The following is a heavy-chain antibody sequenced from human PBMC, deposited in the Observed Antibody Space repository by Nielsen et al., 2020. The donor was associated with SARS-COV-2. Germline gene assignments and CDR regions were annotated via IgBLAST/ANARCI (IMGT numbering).Heavy chain of an antibody. V-gene: IGHV3-11*01. Sequence: GGSLRLSCTVSGGSISSGDYYWSWIRQAPGKGLEWVSYISSSGSTIYYADSVKGRFTISRDNAKNSLYLQMNSLRAEDTAVYYCARDRGIALNDYWGQGTLVTVSS. CDR3: ARDRGIALNDY. D-gene: IGHD6-13*01. CDR2: ISSSGSTI. J-gene: IGHJ4*02. CDR1: GGSISSGDYY.